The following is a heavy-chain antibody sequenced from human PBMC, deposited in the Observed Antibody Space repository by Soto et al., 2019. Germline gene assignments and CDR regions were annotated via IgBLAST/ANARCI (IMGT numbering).Heavy chain of an antibody. Sequence: SETLSLTCTVSGGSISSYYWSWIRQPAGKGLEWIGRIYTSGSTNYNPSLKSRVTMSVDTSKNQFSLKLSSVTAADTAVYYCARDSNYYDSSGYYPGDYYYYGMDVWGQGTTVTVS. CDR3: ARDSNYYDSSGYYPGDYYYYGMDV. CDR2: IYTSGST. D-gene: IGHD3-22*01. CDR1: GGSISSYY. J-gene: IGHJ6*02. V-gene: IGHV4-4*07.